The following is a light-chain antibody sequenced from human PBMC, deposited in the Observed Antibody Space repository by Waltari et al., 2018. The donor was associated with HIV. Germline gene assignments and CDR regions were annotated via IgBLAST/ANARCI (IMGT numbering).Light chain of an antibody. CDR2: VAS. CDR3: QQYGSSPIT. CDR1: QSVSSTY. J-gene: IGKJ5*01. Sequence: EIVLTQSTGTLSLSSGERATFSCRASQSVSSTYLAWYQQKPGQAPRLLIYVASRRATGIPDRFSGRGSGTDFTLTISRLEPEDFAVYYCQQYGSSPITFGQGTRLEIK. V-gene: IGKV3-20*01.